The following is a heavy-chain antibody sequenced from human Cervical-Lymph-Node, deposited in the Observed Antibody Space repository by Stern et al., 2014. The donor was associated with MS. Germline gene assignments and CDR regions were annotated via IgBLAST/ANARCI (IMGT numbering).Heavy chain of an antibody. J-gene: IGHJ5*02. CDR2: IYYSGST. D-gene: IGHD2-2*01. CDR3: ASANYSSTSCPNWFDP. Sequence: QVQLQESGPGLVKPSQTLSLTCTVSGGSISSGDYYWSWIRQPPGKGLEWIGYIYYSGSTYYNPSLKSRVTISVDTSKNQFSLKLSSVTAADTAVYYCASANYSSTSCPNWFDPWGQGTLVTVSS. V-gene: IGHV4-30-4*01. CDR1: GGSISSGDYY.